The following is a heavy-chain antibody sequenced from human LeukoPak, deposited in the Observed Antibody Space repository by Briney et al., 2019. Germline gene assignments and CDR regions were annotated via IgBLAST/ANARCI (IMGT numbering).Heavy chain of an antibody. J-gene: IGHJ4*02. D-gene: IGHD6-19*01. CDR1: GYTFTGYY. V-gene: IGHV1-2*02. CDR3: ARVPVAGRGLVYFDY. Sequence: ASVKVSCKASGYTFTGYYMHWVRQAPGQGLEWMGWINPNSGGTNYAQKFQGRVTMTRDTSISTAYMEPSRLRSDDTAVYYCARVPVAGRGLVYFDYWGQGTLVTVSS. CDR2: INPNSGGT.